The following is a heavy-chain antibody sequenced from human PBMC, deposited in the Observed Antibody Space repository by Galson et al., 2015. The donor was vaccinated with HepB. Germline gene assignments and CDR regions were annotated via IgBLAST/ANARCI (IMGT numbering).Heavy chain of an antibody. CDR1: GGTFSSYT. CDR3: ARGGGIQLWSLDY. D-gene: IGHD5-18*01. Sequence: SVKVSCKASGGTFSSYTISWVRQAPGQGLEWMGRIIPILGIANYAQKFQGRVTITADKSTSTAYMELSSLRSEDTAVYYCARGGGIQLWSLDYWGQGTLVTVSS. J-gene: IGHJ4*02. V-gene: IGHV1-69*02. CDR2: IIPILGIA.